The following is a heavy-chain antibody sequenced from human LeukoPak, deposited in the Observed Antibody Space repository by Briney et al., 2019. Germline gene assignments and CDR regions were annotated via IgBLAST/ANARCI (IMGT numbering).Heavy chain of an antibody. CDR2: ISSSGGGT. CDR1: GFTFSSYA. V-gene: IGHV3-64D*06. Sequence: PGGSLRLSCSASGFTFSSYAMHWVRQAPGKGLEYVSAISSSGGGTYYADSVKGRSTISRDNSKNTLYLQMSSLRAEDTAVYYCARFAYCGGHCWYYFDYWGQGSLVTVSS. CDR3: ARFAYCGGHCWYYFDY. D-gene: IGHD2-21*02. J-gene: IGHJ4*02.